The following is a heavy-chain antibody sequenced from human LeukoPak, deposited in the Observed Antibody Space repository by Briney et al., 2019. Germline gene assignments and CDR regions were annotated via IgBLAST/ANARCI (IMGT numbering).Heavy chain of an antibody. J-gene: IGHJ4*02. CDR1: GFTFSSYA. CDR2: ISYDGSNK. V-gene: IGHV3-30*04. D-gene: IGHD3-9*01. CDR3: AREVYDILTGYHGYFDY. Sequence: GGSLRLSCAASGFTFSSYAMHWGRRAPGKGLARVAAISYDGSNKYYADSVKGRFTISRDNSKNTLYLQMNSLRAEDTAVYYCAREVYDILTGYHGYFDYWGQGTLVTVSS.